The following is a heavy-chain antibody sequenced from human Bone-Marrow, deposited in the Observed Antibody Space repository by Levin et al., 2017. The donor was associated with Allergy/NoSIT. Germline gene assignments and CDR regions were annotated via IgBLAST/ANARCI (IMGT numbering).Heavy chain of an antibody. D-gene: IGHD2/OR15-2a*01. Sequence: GGSLRLSCAVSGFTFSDDYMNWIRQSPGKGLEWVAYISSSGTDMYNADSVKGRFTISRDNAKNSLNLQMSSLRAEDTAVYYCARGIIGDVRVAHKEAFDIWGQGTMVTVSS. CDR2: ISSSGTDM. J-gene: IGHJ3*02. V-gene: IGHV3-11*04. CDR3: ARGIIGDVRVAHKEAFDI. CDR1: GFTFSDDY.